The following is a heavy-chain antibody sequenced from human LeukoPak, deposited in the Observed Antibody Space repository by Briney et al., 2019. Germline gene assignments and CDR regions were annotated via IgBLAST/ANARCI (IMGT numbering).Heavy chain of an antibody. CDR3: ARDPPYGDRALDV. V-gene: IGHV3-53*01. CDR2: IYSGGST. CDR1: GFTVSSNY. D-gene: IGHD4-17*01. Sequence: GGSLRLSCAASGFTVSSNYMSWVRQAPGKGLEWVSVIYSGGSTYYADSVKGRFTISRDNSKNTLYLQMNSLRAEDTAVYYCARDPPYGDRALDVWGNGTTVTVSS. J-gene: IGHJ6*04.